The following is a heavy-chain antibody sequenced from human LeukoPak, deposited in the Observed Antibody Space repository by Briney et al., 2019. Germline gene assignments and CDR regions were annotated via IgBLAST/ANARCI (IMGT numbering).Heavy chain of an antibody. Sequence: ASVKVSCKVFGSTLTQLSMHWVRQAPGKGLEWMGGFDPEDGETIYAQKFQGRVTMTEDTSTDTAYMELSSLRSEDTAVYYCATQIGYSYGLFWGQGTLVTVSS. CDR2: FDPEDGET. CDR3: ATQIGYSYGLF. D-gene: IGHD5-18*01. CDR1: GSTLTQLS. V-gene: IGHV1-24*01. J-gene: IGHJ4*02.